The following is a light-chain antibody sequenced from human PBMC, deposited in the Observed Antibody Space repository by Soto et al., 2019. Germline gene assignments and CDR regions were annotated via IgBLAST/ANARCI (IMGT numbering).Light chain of an antibody. CDR2: KVF. Sequence: DVVMTQSPLSLPVTLGQPASISCWSSQSLSYSDGNIYLNWFHQRPGQSPRRLIYKVFNRDSGVPETSSGTGWTSGLTVKVSRVEAEDVGIYYCMQGTHRQITRGGGTKVDIK. CDR3: MQGTHRQIT. V-gene: IGKV2-30*01. CDR1: QSLSYSDGNIY. J-gene: IGKJ4*01.